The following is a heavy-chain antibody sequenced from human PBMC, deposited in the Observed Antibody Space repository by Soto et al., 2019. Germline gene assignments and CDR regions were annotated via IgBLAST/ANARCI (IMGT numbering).Heavy chain of an antibody. CDR1: GYTFTGYY. V-gene: IGHV1-2*02. Sequence: ASVKVSCKASGYTFTGYYMHWVRQAPGQGLEWMGWINPNSGGTNYAQKFQGRVTMTRDTSISTAYMELSRLRSDETAVYYCARGGFGRVYDILTNYGMDVWGQGTTVTVSS. D-gene: IGHD3-9*01. CDR2: INPNSGGT. CDR3: ARGGFGRVYDILTNYGMDV. J-gene: IGHJ6*02.